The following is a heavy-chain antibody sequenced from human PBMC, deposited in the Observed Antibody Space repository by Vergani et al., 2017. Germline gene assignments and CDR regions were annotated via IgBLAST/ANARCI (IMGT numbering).Heavy chain of an antibody. CDR2: IVVGSGNT. V-gene: IGHV1-58*01. D-gene: IGHD3-9*01. CDR1: GFTFNRSV. CDR3: ARAVLRYFDSIGDYFDY. J-gene: IGHJ4*02. Sequence: QMQLVQSGPEVKKPGTSVKVSCKASGFTFNRSVVQWVRQARGQRLEWIGWIVVGSGNTNYAQKFQGRVTITADESTSTAYMELSSLRSEDTAVYYCARAVLRYFDSIGDYFDYWGQGTLVTVSS.